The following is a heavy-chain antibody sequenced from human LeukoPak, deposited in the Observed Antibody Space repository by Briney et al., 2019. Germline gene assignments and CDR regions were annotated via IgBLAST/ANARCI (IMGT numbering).Heavy chain of an antibody. CDR1: GFTFSSYA. D-gene: IGHD3-22*01. CDR3: AKDLRSITMIVVVIFDAFDI. CDR2: ISGSGGST. Sequence: GGSLRLSCAASGFTFSSYAMSWVRQAPGKGLEWVSAISGSGGSTYYADSVKGRSTISRDNSKNTLYLQMNSLRAEDTAVYYCAKDLRSITMIVVVIFDAFDIWGQGTMVTVSS. V-gene: IGHV3-23*01. J-gene: IGHJ3*02.